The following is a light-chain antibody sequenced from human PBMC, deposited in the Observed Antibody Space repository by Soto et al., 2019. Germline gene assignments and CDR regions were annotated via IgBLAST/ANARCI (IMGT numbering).Light chain of an antibody. J-gene: IGKJ2*03. Sequence: EIVLTQSPATPSLSPGESVTLSCRASQSVGSYLAWYQQKPGQPPRLLIYDASNRATGIPDRFSGSGSGTDFTLTISSLEPEDFAVYSCQQCSILPHSFGQGTKLEIK. CDR3: QQCSILPHS. V-gene: IGKV3-11*01. CDR1: QSVGSY. CDR2: DAS.